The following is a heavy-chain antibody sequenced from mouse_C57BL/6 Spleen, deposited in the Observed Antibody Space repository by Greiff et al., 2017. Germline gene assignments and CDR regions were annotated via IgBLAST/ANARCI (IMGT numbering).Heavy chain of an antibody. Sequence: EVQVVESGGGLVQPGGSMKLSCAASGFTFSDAWMDWVRQSPEKGLEWVAEIRNKANNHATYYAESVKGRFTIPRDDSKSSVYLQMNSLRAEDTGIYYCTKGPGAWFAYWGQGTLVTVSA. J-gene: IGHJ3*01. CDR2: IRNKANNHAT. CDR1: GFTFSDAW. CDR3: TKGPGAWFAY. D-gene: IGHD4-1*01. V-gene: IGHV6-6*01.